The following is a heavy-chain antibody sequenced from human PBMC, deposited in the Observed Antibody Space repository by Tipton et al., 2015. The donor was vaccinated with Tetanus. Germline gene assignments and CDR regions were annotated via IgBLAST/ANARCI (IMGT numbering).Heavy chain of an antibody. J-gene: IGHJ4*02. CDR3: ARVEEGYCSGGTCYFAD. CDR1: GGSISSSPYY. CDR2: IYYSGST. Sequence: LRLSCTVSGGSISSSPYYWDWIRQPPGKGLEWIGYIYYSGSTFSNPSLKSRLTMSVDTSESQFSLKLRSVTAADTAIYYCARVEEGYCSGGTCYFADWGRGTLVTVSS. V-gene: IGHV4-31*02. D-gene: IGHD2-15*01.